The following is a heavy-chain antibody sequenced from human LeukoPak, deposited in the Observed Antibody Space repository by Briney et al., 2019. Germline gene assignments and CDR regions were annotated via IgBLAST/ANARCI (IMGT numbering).Heavy chain of an antibody. V-gene: IGHV4-4*07. CDR1: GGSISSYY. D-gene: IGHD6-19*01. J-gene: IGHJ4*02. CDR3: TTRPEAVAGPFDY. CDR2: IYTSGST. Sequence: PSETLSLTCTVSGGSISSYYWSWIRQPAGKGLEWIGRIYTSGSTNYNPSLKSRVTISVDKSKNQFSLKLSSVTAADTAVYYCTTRPEAVAGPFDYWGQGTLVTVSS.